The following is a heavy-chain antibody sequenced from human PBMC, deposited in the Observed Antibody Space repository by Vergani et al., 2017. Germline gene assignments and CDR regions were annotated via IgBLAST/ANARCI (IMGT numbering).Heavy chain of an antibody. CDR2: ISGSGGGT. CDR3: AKAYDSSGYYRRPFDY. V-gene: IGHV3-23*01. CDR1: GFTFSSYA. D-gene: IGHD3-22*01. J-gene: IGHJ4*02. Sequence: EVQLLESGGDLIPRGGSLRLSCAASGFTFSSYAMSWVRQAPGKGLEWVSAISGSGGGTYYADSVKGRFTISRDNSKNTLYLQMNSLRAEDTAVYYCAKAYDSSGYYRRPFDYWGQGTLVTVSS.